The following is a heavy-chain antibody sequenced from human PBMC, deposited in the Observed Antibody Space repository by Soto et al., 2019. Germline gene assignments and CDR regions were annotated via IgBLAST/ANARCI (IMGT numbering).Heavy chain of an antibody. CDR3: ARGIVTGTTSNYYYYGMDV. J-gene: IGHJ6*02. D-gene: IGHD1-1*01. CDR1: GGTFYIYV. V-gene: IGHV1-69*13. CDR2: IIPIFNTT. Sequence: SVKISCKASGGTFYIYVITVVRQAPGQGLEWMGGIIPIFNTTNYAQKFQGRITLTADESARTAYMELNSLRSEDTAVYYCARGIVTGTTSNYYYYGMDVWGQGTTVTVS.